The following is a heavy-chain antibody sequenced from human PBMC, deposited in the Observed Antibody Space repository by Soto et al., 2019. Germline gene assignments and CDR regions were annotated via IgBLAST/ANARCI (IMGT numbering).Heavy chain of an antibody. Sequence: SETLSLTCTVSGDSISNSDYYWNWIRQSPGKGLEWIASIDYSGSTYYNPSLKSRVVISADTSKNLFSLKLRSVTAADTALYFCARHAPYYYGFDVWGQGTTVTVSS. CDR1: GDSISNSDYY. CDR2: IDYSGST. CDR3: ARHAPYYYGFDV. V-gene: IGHV4-30-4*01. J-gene: IGHJ6*02.